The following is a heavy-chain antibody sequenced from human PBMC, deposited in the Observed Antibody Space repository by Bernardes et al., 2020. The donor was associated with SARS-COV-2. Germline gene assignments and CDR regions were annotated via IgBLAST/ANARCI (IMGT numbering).Heavy chain of an antibody. J-gene: IGHJ4*02. V-gene: IGHV3-23*01. Sequence: GGSLRLSCVASGFSFRNYPMSWVRQAPGKGLEWVSAISGSGGSMYYADSVKGRFTVSRDNSKNMLFLQMDSLRAEDTATYYCAKDVFEGELPSILGDSWGQGMLVTVSS. D-gene: IGHD1-26*01. CDR3: AKDVFEGELPSILGDS. CDR1: GFSFRNYP. CDR2: ISGSGGSM.